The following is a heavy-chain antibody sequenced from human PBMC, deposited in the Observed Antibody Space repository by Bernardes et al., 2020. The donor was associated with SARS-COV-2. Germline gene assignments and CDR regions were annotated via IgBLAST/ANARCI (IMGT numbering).Heavy chain of an antibody. CDR3: ARIYSSSSYAFGF. Sequence: SETLSLTCTVSGGSISGYYWNWIRQPAGKGLEWIGRIYSSGNTDYNPSLKSRVTVSVDTSKNQFSLKLSSVTAADTAIYYCARIYSSSSYAFGFWSQGTMVTVSS. D-gene: IGHD6-13*01. CDR2: IYSSGNT. V-gene: IGHV4-4*07. J-gene: IGHJ3*01. CDR1: GGSISGYY.